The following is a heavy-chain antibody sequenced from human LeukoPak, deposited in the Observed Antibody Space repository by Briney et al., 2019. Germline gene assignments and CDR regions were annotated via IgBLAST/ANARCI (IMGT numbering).Heavy chain of an antibody. V-gene: IGHV1-69*06. Sequence: ASVKVSCKASGGTFGSYAISWVRQAPGQGLEWMGGIIPIFGTANYAQKFQGRVTITADKSTSTAYMELSSLRSEDTAVYYCARDRYYYGSGSYPYMDVWGKGTTVTISS. J-gene: IGHJ6*03. D-gene: IGHD3-10*01. CDR1: GGTFGSYA. CDR3: ARDRYYYGSGSYPYMDV. CDR2: IIPIFGTA.